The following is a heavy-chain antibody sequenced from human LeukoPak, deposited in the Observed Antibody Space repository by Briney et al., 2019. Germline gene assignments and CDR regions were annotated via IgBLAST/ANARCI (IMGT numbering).Heavy chain of an antibody. CDR1: GGSISTFY. V-gene: IGHV4-59*01. CDR2: MYSSGST. Sequence: SQTLSLTCTVFGGSISTFYWSWIRQPPRKGLEWIGYMYSSGSTNHIPSLKRRVTLSLDTSKNQFSLKLGSVTAADTAVYYCARGRTTYYSDSVAYYRDAFDIWGQGTMVTVSS. J-gene: IGHJ3*02. D-gene: IGHD3-22*01. CDR3: ARGRTTYYSDSVAYYRDAFDI.